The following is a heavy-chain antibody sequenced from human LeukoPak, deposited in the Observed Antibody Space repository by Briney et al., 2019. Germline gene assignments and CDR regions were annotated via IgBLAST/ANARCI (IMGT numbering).Heavy chain of an antibody. J-gene: IGHJ4*02. CDR3: ARTYGGQGYAY. V-gene: IGHV4-61*01. CDR1: GVSVSSGSYY. CDR2: MYNSGST. Sequence: SETLSLTCTVSGVSVSSGSYYWSWIRQPPGKGLEWIGYMYNSGSTNYNPSLKSRVTISVDTSKNQFSLKLSSVTAADTAVYYCARTYGGQGYAYWGQGTLVTVSS. D-gene: IGHD4-23*01.